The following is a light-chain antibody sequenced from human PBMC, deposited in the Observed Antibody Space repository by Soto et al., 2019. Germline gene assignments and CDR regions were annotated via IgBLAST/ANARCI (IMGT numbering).Light chain of an antibody. CDR1: QGISSH. CDR2: AAS. CDR3: QQVNGYPHT. Sequence: DIQLTQSPSFLSASVGDRVTITCRASQGISSHLAWYQQIPGKGPKLLIYAASTLQSGVPSRFSGSGCGTEFTLAISSLQPEDFATYYCQQVNGYPHTFGQGTKLEIK. J-gene: IGKJ2*01. V-gene: IGKV1-9*01.